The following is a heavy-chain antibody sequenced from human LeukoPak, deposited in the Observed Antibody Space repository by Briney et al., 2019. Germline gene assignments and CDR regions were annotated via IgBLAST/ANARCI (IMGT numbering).Heavy chain of an antibody. CDR3: ARLARGGDYEAWFDP. Sequence: SETLSLTCTVSGGSISSSSYYWGWIRQPPGKGLEWIGSIYYSGNTYYNPSLKSRVTISVDTSKNQFSLKLSSVTAADTALYYCARLARGGDYEAWFDPWGQGTLVTVSS. J-gene: IGHJ5*02. D-gene: IGHD4-17*01. CDR2: IYYSGNT. V-gene: IGHV4-39*01. CDR1: GGSISSSSYY.